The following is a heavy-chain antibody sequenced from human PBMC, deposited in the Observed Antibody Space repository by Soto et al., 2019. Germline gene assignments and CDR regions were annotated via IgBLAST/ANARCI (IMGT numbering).Heavy chain of an antibody. J-gene: IGHJ5*02. Sequence: GESLKISCKGSGYSFTSYWIGSVRQMPGKGLEWMGIIYPGDSDTRYSPSFQGQVTISADKSISTAYLQWSSLKASDTAMYYCARQLFTMVRGVISWFDPWGQGTLVTVSS. CDR3: ARQLFTMVRGVISWFDP. CDR1: GYSFTSYW. CDR2: IYPGDSDT. D-gene: IGHD3-10*01. V-gene: IGHV5-51*01.